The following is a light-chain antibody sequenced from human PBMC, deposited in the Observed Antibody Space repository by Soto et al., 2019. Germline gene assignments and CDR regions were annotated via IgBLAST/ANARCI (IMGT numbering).Light chain of an antibody. CDR3: QQYDISSGT. J-gene: IGKJ1*01. Sequence: DIQMTQSPSTLSSSVGDRVTITCRASQSIGVWLAWYQQKPGRATKLLIYDASTLQRGVPSRFSGSGSGTEFTHNISSLQPEDFATYYCQQYDISSGTFGQGTKVEIK. CDR1: QSIGVW. CDR2: DAS. V-gene: IGKV1-5*01.